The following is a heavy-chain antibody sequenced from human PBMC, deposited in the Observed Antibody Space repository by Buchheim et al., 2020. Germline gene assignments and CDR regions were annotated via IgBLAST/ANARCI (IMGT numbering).Heavy chain of an antibody. CDR2: INPSGGST. CDR1: GYTFTSYY. J-gene: IGHJ6*02. CDR3: ARSNVGGDYPYYYYGMDV. V-gene: IGHV1-46*01. Sequence: QVQLVQSGAEVKKPGASVKVSCKASGYTFTSYYMHWVRQAPGQGLEWMGIINPSGGSTSYAQKFQGRVTMTRDTSTSKVYMELSSLRSEDTAVYYCARSNVGGDYPYYYYGMDVWGQGTT. D-gene: IGHD4-17*01.